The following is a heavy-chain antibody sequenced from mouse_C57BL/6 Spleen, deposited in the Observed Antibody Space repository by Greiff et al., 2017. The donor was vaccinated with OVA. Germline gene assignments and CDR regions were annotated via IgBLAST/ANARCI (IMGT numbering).Heavy chain of an antibody. D-gene: IGHD2-3*01. Sequence: EVQLQQSGPELVKPGASVKISCKASGYTFTDYYMNWVKQSHGKSLEWIGDINPNNGGTSYNQKFKGKATVTVDKSSSTAYMELRSLTSEDSAVYYCARLGDGYLSWFAYWGQGTLVTVSA. J-gene: IGHJ3*01. CDR1: GYTFTDYY. CDR3: ARLGDGYLSWFAY. CDR2: INPNNGGT. V-gene: IGHV1-26*01.